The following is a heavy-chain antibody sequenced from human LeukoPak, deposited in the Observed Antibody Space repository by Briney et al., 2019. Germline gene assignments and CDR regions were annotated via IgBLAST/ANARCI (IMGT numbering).Heavy chain of an antibody. V-gene: IGHV5-51*01. CDR1: GYTFNSYW. CDR2: IYPGDSDT. Sequence: GESLKISCKGSGYTFNSYWIGWVRQMPGKGLECMGIIYPGDSDTRYSPSFQGQVIISADKSISTAYLQWSSLKASDTAMYYCARRAFGGYCSGGSCHLGGSDIWGQGTMVTVPS. D-gene: IGHD2-15*01. J-gene: IGHJ3*02. CDR3: ARRAFGGYCSGGSCHLGGSDI.